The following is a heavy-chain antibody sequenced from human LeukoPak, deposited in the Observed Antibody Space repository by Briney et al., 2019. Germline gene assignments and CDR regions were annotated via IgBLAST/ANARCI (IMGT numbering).Heavy chain of an antibody. CDR3: ARTPSVAAPTDAFDI. CDR1: GGSISSSSNY. CDR2: IYYSGST. Sequence: SETLSLTCTVSGGSISSSSNYWGWIRQPPGKGLEWIGSIYYSGSTYYNPSLKSRVTISVDTSKNQFSLKLSSVTAADAAVYYCARTPSVAAPTDAFDIWGQGTMVTVSS. D-gene: IGHD6-6*01. V-gene: IGHV4-39*07. J-gene: IGHJ3*02.